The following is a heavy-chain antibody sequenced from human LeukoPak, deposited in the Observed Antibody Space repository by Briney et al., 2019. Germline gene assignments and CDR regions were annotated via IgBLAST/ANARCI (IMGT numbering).Heavy chain of an antibody. CDR3: APTCSGGSCPIDY. D-gene: IGHD2-15*01. J-gene: IGHJ4*02. CDR2: ISSSSSYI. CDR1: GFTFSSYS. Sequence: GGSLRLSCAASGFTFSSYSMNWVRQAPGKGLEWVSSISSSSSYIYYADSVKGRFTISRDNAKNSLYLQMNCLRAEDTAVYYCAPTCSGGSCPIDYWGQGTLVTVSS. V-gene: IGHV3-21*01.